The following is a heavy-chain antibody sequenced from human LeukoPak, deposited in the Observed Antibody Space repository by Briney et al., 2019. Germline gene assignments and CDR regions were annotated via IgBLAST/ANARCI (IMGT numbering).Heavy chain of an antibody. CDR2: ISGSGGST. V-gene: IGHV3-23*01. Sequence: VGSLRLSSAASGFTFSSYAMSWVRQAPGKGLEWVSAISGSGGSTYYADSVKGRFTISRDNSKNTLYLQMNSLRAEDTAVYYCAKGGGLHNWFDPWGQGTLVTVSS. CDR3: AKGGGLHNWFDP. CDR1: GFTFSSYA. D-gene: IGHD6-25*01. J-gene: IGHJ5*02.